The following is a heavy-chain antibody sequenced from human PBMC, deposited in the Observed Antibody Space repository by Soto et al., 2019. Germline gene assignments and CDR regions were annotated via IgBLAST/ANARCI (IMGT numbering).Heavy chain of an antibody. CDR2: ISGYKGDT. J-gene: IGHJ3*02. D-gene: IGHD2-15*01. CDR1: GDTFISSG. Sequence: VQSGAEVKKPGASVKVSCKASGDTFISSGISWVRQATGQGLEWMGWISGYKGDTNYAQKFQCRVTLTTDTSTSTAYMELRSLTPGDTAIYYCARIEYCSGGNCYSAFDIWGQGTLVTVSS. CDR3: ARIEYCSGGNCYSAFDI. V-gene: IGHV1-18*01.